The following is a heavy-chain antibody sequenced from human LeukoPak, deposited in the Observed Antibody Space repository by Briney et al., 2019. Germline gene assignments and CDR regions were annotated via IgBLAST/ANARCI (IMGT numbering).Heavy chain of an antibody. CDR3: ARRITMVRGVTTDNWFDP. CDR1: GGTFSSYA. V-gene: IGHV1-69*13. Sequence: ASVKVSCKASGGTFSSYAISWVRQAPGQGLEWMGGIIPNLGTANYAQKFQGRVTITADESTSTAYMELCSLRSEDTAVYYCARRITMVRGVTTDNWFDPWGQGTLVTVSS. D-gene: IGHD3-10*01. J-gene: IGHJ5*02. CDR2: IIPNLGTA.